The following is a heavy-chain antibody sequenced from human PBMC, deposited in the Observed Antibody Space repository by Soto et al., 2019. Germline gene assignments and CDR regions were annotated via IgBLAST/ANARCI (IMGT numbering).Heavy chain of an antibody. CDR2: IYYSGST. V-gene: IGHV4-39*01. D-gene: IGHD3-3*01. Sequence: ASETLSVTCTVSGGSISSSSYYWGWIRQRPGKGLEWIGSIYYSGSTYYNPSLKSRVTISVDTSKNQFSLKLSSVTAADTAVYYCARHIWSGYYYYYYGMDVWGQVTTVT. CDR3: ARHIWSGYYYYYYGMDV. J-gene: IGHJ6*02. CDR1: GGSISSSSYY.